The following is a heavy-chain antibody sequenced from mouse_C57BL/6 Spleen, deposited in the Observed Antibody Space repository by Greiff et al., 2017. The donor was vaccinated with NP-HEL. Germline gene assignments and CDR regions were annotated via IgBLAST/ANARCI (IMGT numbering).Heavy chain of an antibody. Sequence: EVQLQQSGPELVKPGASVKMSCKASGYTFTDYNMHWVKQSDGKSLEWIGYINPNNGGTSYNQKFKGKATLTVNKSSSTAYMELRSLTSEDSAVYYCATPYDYDYWYFDVWGTGTTVTVSS. CDR2: INPNNGGT. J-gene: IGHJ1*03. CDR3: ATPYDYDYWYFDV. CDR1: GYTFTDYN. D-gene: IGHD2-4*01. V-gene: IGHV1-22*01.